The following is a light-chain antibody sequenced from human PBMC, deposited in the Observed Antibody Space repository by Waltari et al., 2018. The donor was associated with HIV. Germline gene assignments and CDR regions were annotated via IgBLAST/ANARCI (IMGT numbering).Light chain of an antibody. V-gene: IGLV1-47*01. CDR3: AAWDDSLSAWV. CDR1: SSNIGSNY. Sequence: QSVLTQPPSASGTPGQRVSISCSGSSSNIGSNYVYWYQQLTGTAPKLLMYRNDERPSGVPDRFSGSKSGTSASLAISGLRSEDEADYYCAAWDDSLSAWVFGGGTKLTVL. J-gene: IGLJ3*02. CDR2: RND.